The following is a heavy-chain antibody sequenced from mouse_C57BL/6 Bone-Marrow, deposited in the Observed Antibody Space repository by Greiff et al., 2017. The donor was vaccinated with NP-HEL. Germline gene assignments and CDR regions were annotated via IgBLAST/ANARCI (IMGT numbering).Heavy chain of an antibody. D-gene: IGHD1-1*01. CDR3: ARGDYGSSSHWYFDV. CDR2: ISYSGST. CDR1: GYSITSDY. J-gene: IGHJ1*03. V-gene: IGHV3-8*01. Sequence: EVQGVESGPGLAKPSQTLSLPCSVTGYSITSDYWNWIRKFPGNKLEYMGYISYSGSTYYNPSLKSRISITRDTSKNQYYLQLNSVTTEDTATYYCARGDYGSSSHWYFDVWGTGTTVTVSS.